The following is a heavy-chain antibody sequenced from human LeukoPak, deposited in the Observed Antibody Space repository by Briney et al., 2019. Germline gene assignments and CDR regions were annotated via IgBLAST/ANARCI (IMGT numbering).Heavy chain of an antibody. J-gene: IGHJ4*02. D-gene: IGHD5-18*01. Sequence: ASVKVSCKASGYSFSRYGISWVRQAPGQGLEWMGWINPYSGGTNYAQEFQGRVTMTRDTSISTAYMELSRLRSDDTALYYCASQKWDTAMATEYYFDYWGQGTLVTVSS. V-gene: IGHV1-2*02. CDR2: INPYSGGT. CDR1: GYSFSRYG. CDR3: ASQKWDTAMATEYYFDY.